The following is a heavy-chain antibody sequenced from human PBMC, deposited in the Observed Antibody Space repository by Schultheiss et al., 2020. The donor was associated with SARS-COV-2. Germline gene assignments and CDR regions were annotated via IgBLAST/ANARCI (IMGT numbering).Heavy chain of an antibody. D-gene: IGHD2-15*01. CDR1: GGTFGSYA. CDR3: ARDRDGRGWFDP. J-gene: IGHJ5*02. V-gene: IGHV1-69*13. Sequence: SVKVSCKASGGTFGSYAISWVRQAPGQGLEWMGGIIPIFGTANYAQKFQGRVTITADESTSTAYMELSSLRSEDTAVYYCARDRDGRGWFDPWGQGTLVTVSS. CDR2: IIPIFGTA.